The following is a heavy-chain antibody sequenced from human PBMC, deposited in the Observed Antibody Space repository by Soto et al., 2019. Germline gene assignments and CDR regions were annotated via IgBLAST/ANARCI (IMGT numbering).Heavy chain of an antibody. J-gene: IGHJ4*02. D-gene: IGHD5-12*01. CDR1: GYTFTSYD. CDR2: MNPNSGNT. V-gene: IGHV1-8*01. CDR3: ARGRGRRGYSGYDPQH. Sequence: ASVKVSCKASGYTFTSYDINWVRQATGQGLEWMGWMNPNSGNTGYAQKFQGRVTMTRNTSISTAYMELSSLRSEDTAVYYCARGRGRRGYSGYDPQHWGQGTLVTVSS.